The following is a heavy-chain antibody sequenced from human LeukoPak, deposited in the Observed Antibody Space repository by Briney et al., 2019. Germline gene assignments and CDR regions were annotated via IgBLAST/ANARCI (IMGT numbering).Heavy chain of an antibody. Sequence: SVKVSCKASGGTFSSYAISWVRQAPGQGLEWMGGIIPIFGTANYAQKFQGRVTITTDESTSTAYMELSSLRSEDTAVYYCAGGSGRAANWSRRGRWFDPWGQGALVTVSS. CDR3: AGGSGRAANWSRRGRWFDP. J-gene: IGHJ5*02. CDR2: IIPIFGTA. V-gene: IGHV1-69*05. D-gene: IGHD1-1*01. CDR1: GGTFSSYA.